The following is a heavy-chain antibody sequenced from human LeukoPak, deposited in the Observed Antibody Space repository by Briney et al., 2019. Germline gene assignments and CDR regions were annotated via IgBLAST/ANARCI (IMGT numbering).Heavy chain of an antibody. Sequence: GGSLRLSCAASGFTFSSYGMSWVRQAPGKGLEWVSAISGSGGSTYYADSVKGRFTISRDNSKNTLYLQMNSLKTEDTAVYYCTTGYYGSGSYYNDQYYYYYMDVWGKGTTVTISS. D-gene: IGHD3-10*01. J-gene: IGHJ6*03. CDR3: TTGYYGSGSYYNDQYYYYYMDV. V-gene: IGHV3-23*01. CDR2: ISGSGGST. CDR1: GFTFSSYG.